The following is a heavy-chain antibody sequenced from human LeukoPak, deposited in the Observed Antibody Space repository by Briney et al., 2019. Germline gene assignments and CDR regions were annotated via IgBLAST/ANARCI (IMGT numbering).Heavy chain of an antibody. CDR1: GFTFSSYG. J-gene: IGHJ4*02. CDR2: ISYDGSNK. V-gene: IGHV3-30*18. D-gene: IGHD6-13*01. CDR3: AKDQGSIAAGGSDY. Sequence: GRTLRLSCAASGFTFSSYGMHWVRQAPGKGLEWVAVISYDGSNKYYADSVKGRFTISRDNSKNTLYLQMNSLRAEDTAVYYCAKDQGSIAAGGSDYWGQGTLVTVSS.